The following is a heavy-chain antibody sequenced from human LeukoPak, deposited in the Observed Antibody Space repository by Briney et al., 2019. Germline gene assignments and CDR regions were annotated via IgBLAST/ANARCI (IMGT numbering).Heavy chain of an antibody. V-gene: IGHV3-64*01. CDR2: ISSNGGST. J-gene: IGHJ3*02. CDR3: ARKNDAFDI. Sequence: GGTLRLSCAASGFTFSSYAMHWVRQAPGKGLEYVSAISSNGGSTYYANSVKGRFTISRDNSKNTLYLQMGSLRAEDMAVYYCARKNDAFDIWGQGTMVTVSS. CDR1: GFTFSSYA.